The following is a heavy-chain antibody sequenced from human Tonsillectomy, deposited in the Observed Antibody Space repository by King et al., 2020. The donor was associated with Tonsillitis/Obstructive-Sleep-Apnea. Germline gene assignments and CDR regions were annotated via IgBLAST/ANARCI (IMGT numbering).Heavy chain of an antibody. CDR3: ARDSYCSSTSCYFGFYYYYYMDV. V-gene: IGHV3-53*01. J-gene: IGHJ6*03. CDR2: IYSGGST. Sequence: VQLVESGGGLIQPGGSLRLSCAASGFTVSSNYMSWVRQAPGKGLEWVSVIYSGGSTYYADSVKGRFTISRDNSKNTLYLQMNSLRAEDTAVYYCARDSYCSSTSCYFGFYYYYYMDVWGEGTTVTVSS. D-gene: IGHD2-2*01. CDR1: GFTVSSNY.